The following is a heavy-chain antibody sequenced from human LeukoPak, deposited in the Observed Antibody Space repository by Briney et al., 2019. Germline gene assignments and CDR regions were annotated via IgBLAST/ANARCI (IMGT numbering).Heavy chain of an antibody. V-gene: IGHV1-46*01. D-gene: IGHD6-13*01. Sequence: ASVKVSCKASGYTFTSYYMHWVRQAPGQGLEWMGIINPSGGSTSYAQKFQGRVTMTRDMSTSTVYMELSSLRSEDTAVYYCARALGPAARQGIFDYWGQGTLVTVSS. CDR2: INPSGGST. CDR3: ARALGPAARQGIFDY. CDR1: GYTFTSYY. J-gene: IGHJ4*02.